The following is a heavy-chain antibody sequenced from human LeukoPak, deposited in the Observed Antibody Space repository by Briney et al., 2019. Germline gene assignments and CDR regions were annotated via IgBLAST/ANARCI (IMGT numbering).Heavy chain of an antibody. Sequence: PSETLSLTCAVYGGSFSGYYWSWIRQPPGKGLEWIGEINHSGSTNYNPSLKSRVTISVDTSKNQFSLKLSSVTAADTAVYYCARGRGSGVRGFQHWGQGTLATVSS. CDR3: ARGRGSGVRGFQH. V-gene: IGHV4-34*01. D-gene: IGHD2-15*01. J-gene: IGHJ1*01. CDR2: INHSGST. CDR1: GGSFSGYY.